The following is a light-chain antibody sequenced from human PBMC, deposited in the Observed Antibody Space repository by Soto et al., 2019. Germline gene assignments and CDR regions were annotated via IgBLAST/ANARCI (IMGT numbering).Light chain of an antibody. CDR3: QQYGSSPWT. CDR2: GAS. J-gene: IGKJ1*01. CDR1: QSVSSN. Sequence: EIVMTQSPATLSVSPGERATLSCRASQSVSSNLAWYQQKPGQAPRLLIYGASNRATGIPDRFSGSASGTDFALTISRLEPEDFAVYYCQQYGSSPWTFGQGTKVDIK. V-gene: IGKV3-20*01.